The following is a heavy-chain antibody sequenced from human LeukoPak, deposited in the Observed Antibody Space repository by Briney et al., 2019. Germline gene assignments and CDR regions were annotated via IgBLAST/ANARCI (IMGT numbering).Heavy chain of an antibody. V-gene: IGHV3-30*02. D-gene: IGHD1-26*01. Sequence: GGSLRLSCAASGFTFSNAWMSWVRQAPGKGLEWVAFIRYDGSNKYYADSVKGRFTISRDNSKNTLYLQMNSLRAEDTAVYYCANGVGVEYWGQGTLVSVSS. J-gene: IGHJ4*02. CDR3: ANGVGVEY. CDR2: IRYDGSNK. CDR1: GFTFSNAW.